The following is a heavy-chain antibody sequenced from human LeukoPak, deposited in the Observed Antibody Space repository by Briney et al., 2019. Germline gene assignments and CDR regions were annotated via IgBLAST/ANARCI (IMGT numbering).Heavy chain of an antibody. CDR2: IKQDGSEK. V-gene: IGHV3-7*01. J-gene: IGHJ4*02. CDR1: GFTFSSYW. CDR3: ARDCSDAAMVV. D-gene: IGHD5-18*01. Sequence: GGSLRLSCAASGFTFSSYWMTWVRQAPGKGLEWVGNIKQDGSEKYYVASVKGRFTISRDNAKNSLFLQMNSLRAEDTAVYYCARDCSDAAMVVWGQGTLVTVSS.